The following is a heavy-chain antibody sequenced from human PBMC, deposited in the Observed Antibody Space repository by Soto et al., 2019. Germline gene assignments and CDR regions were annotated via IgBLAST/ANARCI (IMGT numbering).Heavy chain of an antibody. Sequence: PGDSLRISCKGSGYSFTSYLIGWVRQMPGKGLEWMGIIYPGDSDTRYSPSFQGQVTISADKSISTAYLQWSSLKASDTAMYYCARRTVAGALSPTTFYYYGMDVWGQGTTVTVSS. V-gene: IGHV5-51*01. CDR3: ARRTVAGALSPTTFYYYGMDV. J-gene: IGHJ6*02. D-gene: IGHD6-19*01. CDR2: IYPGDSDT. CDR1: GYSFTSYL.